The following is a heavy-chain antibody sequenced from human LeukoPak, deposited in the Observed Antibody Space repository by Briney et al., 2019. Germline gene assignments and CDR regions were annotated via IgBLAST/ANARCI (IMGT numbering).Heavy chain of an antibody. V-gene: IGHV3-21*01. J-gene: IGHJ3*02. CDR1: GFTFSSYS. CDR2: ISSSSSYI. D-gene: IGHD3-10*01. CDR3: ARDLYGSGSYYGSLAFDI. Sequence: PGGSLRLSCAASGFTFSSYSMNWVRQAPGKGLEWVSSISSSSSYIYYADSVKGRFTTSRDNAKNSLYLQMNSLRAEDTAVYYCARDLYGSGSYYGSLAFDIWGQGTMVTVSS.